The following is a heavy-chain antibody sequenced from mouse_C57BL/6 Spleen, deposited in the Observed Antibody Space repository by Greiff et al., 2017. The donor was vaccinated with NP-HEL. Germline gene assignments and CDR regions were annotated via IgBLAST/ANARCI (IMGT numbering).Heavy chain of an antibody. CDR2: IYPGNGDT. Sequence: QVQLQQSGAELVRPGASVKMSCKASGYTFTSYNMHWVKQTPRQGLEWIGAIYPGNGDTSSNQKFKGKATLTVDKSSSTAYMQLSSLTSEDSAVYVGARWGYYGSFYYFDYWGQGTTLTVSS. D-gene: IGHD1-1*01. CDR3: ARWGYYGSFYYFDY. V-gene: IGHV1-12*01. CDR1: GYTFTSYN. J-gene: IGHJ2*01.